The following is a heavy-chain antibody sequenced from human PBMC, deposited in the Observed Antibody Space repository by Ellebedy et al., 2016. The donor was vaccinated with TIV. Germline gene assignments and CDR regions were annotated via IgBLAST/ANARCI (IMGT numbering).Heavy chain of an antibody. D-gene: IGHD2-2*01. V-gene: IGHV1-69*06. CDR1: GGTFINYA. Sequence: AASVKVSCKASGGTFINYAISWVRQAAGQGLEWMGGSIPIFGTPKYAQKFQGRVTVTADKSTNTAYMQLSSLTSEDTAVYYCASHCASTTCPSATGRLQYEWFDPWGQGTLVTVSS. J-gene: IGHJ5*02. CDR3: ASHCASTTCPSATGRLQYEWFDP. CDR2: SIPIFGTP.